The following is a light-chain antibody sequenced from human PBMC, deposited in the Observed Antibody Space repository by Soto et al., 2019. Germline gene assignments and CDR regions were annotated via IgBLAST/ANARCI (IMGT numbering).Light chain of an antibody. CDR3: AAWDDSLNGVV. CDR2: DDT. Sequence: SYELTQPPSLSLAPGQTATITCGGNNIGSKSVHWYQHKPGQAPVLVVYDDTDRPSGIPERFSGSKSGTSASLAISGLQSEDEADYFCAAWDDSLNGVVFGGGTKVTVL. V-gene: IGLV3-21*02. J-gene: IGLJ2*01. CDR1: NIGSKS.